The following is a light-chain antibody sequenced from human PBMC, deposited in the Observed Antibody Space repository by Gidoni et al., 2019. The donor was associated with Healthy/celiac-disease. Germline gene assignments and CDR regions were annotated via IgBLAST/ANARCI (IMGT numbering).Light chain of an antibody. Sequence: DIVMTQSPDSLAVSLGERATINCKSSQCVLYSSNNKNYLAWYQQNPGQPPKLLIYWASTRESGVPDRFSGSGSGTDFTLTISSLQAEDVAVYYCQQYYSTPWTFGQGTKVEIK. J-gene: IGKJ1*01. CDR2: WAS. CDR1: QCVLYSSNNKNY. V-gene: IGKV4-1*01. CDR3: QQYYSTPWT.